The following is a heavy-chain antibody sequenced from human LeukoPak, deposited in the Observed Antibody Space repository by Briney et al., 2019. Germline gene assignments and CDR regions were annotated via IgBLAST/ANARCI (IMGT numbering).Heavy chain of an antibody. J-gene: IGHJ6*03. Sequence: GGSLRLSCAASGFTFSSYSMNWVRQAPGKGLEWASSISSSSSYIYYADSVKGRFTISRDNAKNSLYLQMNSLRAEDTAVYYCASSNCSSTSCYDVYYYYMDVWGKGTTVTVSS. CDR1: GFTFSSYS. CDR2: ISSSSSYI. D-gene: IGHD2-2*01. CDR3: ASSNCSSTSCYDVYYYYMDV. V-gene: IGHV3-21*01.